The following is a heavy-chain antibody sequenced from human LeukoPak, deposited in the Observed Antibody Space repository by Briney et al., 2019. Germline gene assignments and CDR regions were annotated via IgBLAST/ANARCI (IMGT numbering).Heavy chain of an antibody. Sequence: GGSLRLSCAASGFTVSSNYMSWVRQAPGKGLEWVSVIYSSGSTYHADSVKGRFTISRDNSKNTLYLQMNSLRAEDTAVYYCAREGQQLGFDYWGQGTLVTVSS. CDR3: AREGQQLGFDY. D-gene: IGHD6-13*01. CDR1: GFTVSSNY. J-gene: IGHJ4*02. V-gene: IGHV3-53*01. CDR2: IYSSGST.